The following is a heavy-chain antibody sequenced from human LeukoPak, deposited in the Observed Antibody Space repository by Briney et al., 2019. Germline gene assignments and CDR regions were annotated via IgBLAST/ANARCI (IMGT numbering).Heavy chain of an antibody. Sequence: GGSLRLSRAASGFTFRAYAMHWVRQAPGKGLEWLAVISNDGTIQYYADSVKGRFTISRDNSRNIMNLQTDSLRPEDTALYYCARAMVRGVIPYWGQGTLVTVSS. V-gene: IGHV3-30*04. CDR1: GFTFRAYA. CDR3: ARAMVRGVIPY. J-gene: IGHJ4*02. D-gene: IGHD3-10*01. CDR2: ISNDGTIQ.